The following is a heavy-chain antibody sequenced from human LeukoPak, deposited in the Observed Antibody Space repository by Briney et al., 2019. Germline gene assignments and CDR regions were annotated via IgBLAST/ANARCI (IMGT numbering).Heavy chain of an antibody. CDR1: GFTFSNYA. D-gene: IGHD1-26*01. V-gene: IGHV3-23*01. CDR3: AKERVGATTSLRFDY. CDR2: ISSSGDGT. J-gene: IGHJ4*02. Sequence: PGGSLRLSCVGSGFTFSNYAMTWVRQGPGKGLEWVSTISSSGDGTFYADSVKGRFTVSRDNSKNTLYLQMNSLRAEDTASYYCAKERVGATTSLRFDYWGQGTLVTVSS.